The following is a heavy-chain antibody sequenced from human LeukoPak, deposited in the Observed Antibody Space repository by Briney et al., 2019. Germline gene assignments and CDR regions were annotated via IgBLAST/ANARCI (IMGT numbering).Heavy chain of an antibody. Sequence: ASVKVSCKASGYTFTTYGISWVRQAPGQGLEWMGWISAYNANTDYAQNLQGRVTMTTDTSTSTAYMELRSLRSDDTAVYYCARGSAAAGMDYWGQGTLVTVSS. CDR2: ISAYNANT. V-gene: IGHV1-18*01. J-gene: IGHJ4*02. CDR3: ARGSAAAGMDY. CDR1: GYTFTTYG. D-gene: IGHD6-13*01.